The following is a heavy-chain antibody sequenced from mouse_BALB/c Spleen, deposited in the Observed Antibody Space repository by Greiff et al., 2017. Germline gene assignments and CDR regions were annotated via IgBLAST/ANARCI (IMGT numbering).Heavy chain of an antibody. J-gene: IGHJ4*01. Sequence: VQLQQSGAELVKPGASVKLSCTASGFNIKDTYMHWVKQRPEQGLEWIGRIDPANGNTKYDPKFQGKATITADTSSNTAYLQLSSLTSEDTAVYYCARGNWDVYYAMDYWGQGTSVTVSS. V-gene: IGHV14-3*02. CDR3: ARGNWDVYYAMDY. D-gene: IGHD4-1*01. CDR1: GFNIKDTY. CDR2: IDPANGNT.